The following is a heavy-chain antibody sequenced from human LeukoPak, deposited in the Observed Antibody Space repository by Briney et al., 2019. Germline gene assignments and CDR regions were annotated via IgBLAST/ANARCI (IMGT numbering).Heavy chain of an antibody. CDR3: ARSGTPLITIFGVVPPPTFDI. D-gene: IGHD3-3*01. Sequence: GGSLRLSCAASGFTFSSYEMNWVRQAPGKGLGWVSYISSSGSTIYYADSVKGRFTISRDNAKNSLYLQMNSLRAEDTAVYYCARSGTPLITIFGVVPPPTFDIWGQGTMVTVSS. CDR2: ISSSGSTI. CDR1: GFTFSSYE. J-gene: IGHJ3*02. V-gene: IGHV3-48*03.